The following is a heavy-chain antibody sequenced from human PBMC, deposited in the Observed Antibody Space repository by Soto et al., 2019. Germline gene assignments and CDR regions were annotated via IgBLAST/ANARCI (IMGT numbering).Heavy chain of an antibody. CDR2: IDPSDSYT. D-gene: IGHD2-2*01. J-gene: IGHJ6*02. CDR3: ARFIAVVPKGVDGMDV. Sequence: SGESLKISCKGSGYSFTSYWISWVRQMPGKGLEWMGRIDPSDSYTNYSPSFQGHVTISADKSISTAYLQWSSLKASDTAMYYCARFIAVVPKGVDGMDVWGQGTTVTVSS. V-gene: IGHV5-10-1*01. CDR1: GYSFTSYW.